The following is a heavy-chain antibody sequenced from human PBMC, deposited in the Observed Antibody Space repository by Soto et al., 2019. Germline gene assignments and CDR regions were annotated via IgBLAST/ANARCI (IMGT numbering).Heavy chain of an antibody. CDR1: GFTFSDYA. CDR2: VSHDGRNT. V-gene: IGHV3-30*18. D-gene: IGHD6-19*01. CDR3: AKGGRQWLVTSDFNY. J-gene: IGHJ4*02. Sequence: VPLVESGGGVVQPGRSLRLSCAASGFTFSDYAMHWVRQAPGKGLKWVAVVSHDGRNTHYADSVKGRVTISRDSSKYAVSLEMTRLRAEDTGVYYCAKGGRQWLVTSDFNYWGQGALVTVSS.